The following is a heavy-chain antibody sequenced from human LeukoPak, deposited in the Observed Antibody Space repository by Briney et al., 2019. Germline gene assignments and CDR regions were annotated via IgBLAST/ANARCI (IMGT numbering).Heavy chain of an antibody. Sequence: GFSLTLSCAASLFTFSAYNLNWVRQAAGKGLKWVSSISGSSSYIYYADSVKDRFTISRDNAKNSLYLQMNSLRAEDTAVYYCARLYDSSAYNADHFDYWGQGTLVTVSS. J-gene: IGHJ4*02. CDR1: LFTFSAYN. CDR3: ARLYDSSAYNADHFDY. CDR2: ISGSSSYI. V-gene: IGHV3-21*01. D-gene: IGHD3-22*01.